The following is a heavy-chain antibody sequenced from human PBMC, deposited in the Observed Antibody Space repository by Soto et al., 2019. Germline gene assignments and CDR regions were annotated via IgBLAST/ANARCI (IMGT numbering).Heavy chain of an antibody. D-gene: IGHD6-13*01. J-gene: IGHJ4*02. V-gene: IGHV4-39*01. CDR1: GGSISSSSYY. Sequence: SETLSLTCTVSGGSISSSSYYWGWIRQPPGKGLEWIGSIYYSGSTYYNPSLKSRVTISVDTSKNQFSLKLSSVTAADTAVYYCARQGGVIAAAAIDYWGQGTLVTVS. CDR3: ARQGGVIAAAAIDY. CDR2: IYYSGST.